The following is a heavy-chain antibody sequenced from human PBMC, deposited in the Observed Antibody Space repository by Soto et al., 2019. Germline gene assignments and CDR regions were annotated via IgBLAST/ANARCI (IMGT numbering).Heavy chain of an antibody. D-gene: IGHD3-22*01. CDR2: IYYSGST. CDR1: GGSISSGGYY. J-gene: IGHJ4*02. V-gene: IGHV4-31*03. Sequence: SETLSLTCTVSGGSISSGGYYWSWIRQHPGKGLEWIGYIYYSGSTYYNPSLKSRVTISVDTSKNQFSLKLSSVTAADTAVYYCARIHASGYYLYYFDYWGQGTLVTVSS. CDR3: ARIHASGYYLYYFDY.